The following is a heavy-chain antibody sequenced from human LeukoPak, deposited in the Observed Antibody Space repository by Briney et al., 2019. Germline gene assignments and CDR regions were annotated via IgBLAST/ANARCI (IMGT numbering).Heavy chain of an antibody. J-gene: IGHJ4*02. CDR2: INPNSGGT. V-gene: IGHV1-2*04. CDR3: ARDVRRNNSSHIDC. CDR1: GYTFTGYY. Sequence: ASVKVSCKASGYTFTGYYMHWVRQAPGQGLEWMGWINPNSGGTNYAQKFQGWVTMTRDTSINTTYMELSRLKSDDTAVYYCARDVRRNNSSHIDCWGQGALVTVSS. D-gene: IGHD6-13*01.